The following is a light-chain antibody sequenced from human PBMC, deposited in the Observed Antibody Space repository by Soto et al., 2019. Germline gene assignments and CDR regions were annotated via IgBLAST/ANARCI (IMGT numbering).Light chain of an antibody. Sequence: EIVLTQSPDTLSLSPGERATLSCRASQSVTTSLAWYQQKTGQAPRLLIYSASSRATGIPDRFSGSGSGADYTLTISRLEPEDFAVYYCQQRSNWLSVTFGQGTRLEIK. CDR1: QSVTTS. J-gene: IGKJ5*01. CDR2: SAS. V-gene: IGKV3D-20*02. CDR3: QQRSNWLSVT.